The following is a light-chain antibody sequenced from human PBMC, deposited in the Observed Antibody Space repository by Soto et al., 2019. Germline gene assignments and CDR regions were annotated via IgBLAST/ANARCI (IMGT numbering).Light chain of an antibody. CDR3: QQDYNLPET. Sequence: PGKRVTLSCRASQSVSSSYLTWYQQKPGQAPRLLIYGASTRATGIPARFSGSGSGTDFTLTISSLQPEDFAVYYCQQDYNLPETFGQGTKVEIK. CDR1: QSVSSSY. V-gene: IGKV3D-7*01. CDR2: GAS. J-gene: IGKJ1*01.